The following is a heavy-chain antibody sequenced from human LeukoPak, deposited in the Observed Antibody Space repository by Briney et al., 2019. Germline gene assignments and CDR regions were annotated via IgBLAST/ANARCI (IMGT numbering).Heavy chain of an antibody. CDR3: SRDGVMAGIYFDY. CDR2: INQDESEK. CDR1: GFTVSSNF. D-gene: IGHD6-19*01. J-gene: IGHJ4*02. V-gene: IGHV3-7*03. Sequence: GGSLRLSCAASGFTVSSNFMSWVRQAPGKGLEWVANINQDESEKYYVDSVKGRFTISRDNAKNSLYLQMNSLGAEDTAVYYCSRDGVMAGIYFDYWGQGTLVTVSS.